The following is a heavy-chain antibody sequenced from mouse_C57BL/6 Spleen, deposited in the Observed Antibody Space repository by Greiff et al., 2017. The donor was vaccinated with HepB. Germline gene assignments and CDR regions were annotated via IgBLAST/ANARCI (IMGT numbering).Heavy chain of an antibody. CDR1: GFTFSDYY. V-gene: IGHV5-16*01. J-gene: IGHJ2*01. CDR2: INYDGSST. D-gene: IGHD4-1*01. CDR3: AREPLTDFYFDY. Sequence: EVKLVESEGGLVQPGSSMKLSCTASGFTFSDYYMAWVRQVPEKGLEWVANINYDGSSTYYLDSLKSRFIISRDNAKNILYLQMSSLKSEDTATYYCAREPLTDFYFDYWGQGTTLTVSS.